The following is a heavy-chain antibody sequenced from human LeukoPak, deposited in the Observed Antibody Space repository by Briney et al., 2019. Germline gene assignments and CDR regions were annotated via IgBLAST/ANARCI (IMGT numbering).Heavy chain of an antibody. CDR3: AKGAHIITIFGVALRAPFDI. CDR2: ISGSGGCT. J-gene: IGHJ3*02. D-gene: IGHD3-3*01. CDR1: GFTFSNYG. Sequence: GGSLRLSCAASGFTFSNYGMSWVRQAPGKGLEWVSAISGSGGCTYYADSVKGRFTISRDNSKNTLYLQMNSLRAEDTAVYYCAKGAHIITIFGVALRAPFDIWGQGTMVTVSS. V-gene: IGHV3-23*01.